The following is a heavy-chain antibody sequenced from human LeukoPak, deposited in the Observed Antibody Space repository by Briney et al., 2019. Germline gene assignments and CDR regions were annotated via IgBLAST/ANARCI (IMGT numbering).Heavy chain of an antibody. CDR2: IRGKAYGGTT. J-gene: IGHJ4*02. Sequence: GGSLRLSCTGFGFTFGDYAMAWVRQAPGKGLEWVGFIRGKAYGGTTNYAASVKDRFTISRDDSNSIAYLQMNSLKTEDTAVYYCTRDVHGIVGATTILWGQGTLVTVSS. V-gene: IGHV3-49*04. CDR3: TRDVHGIVGATTIL. D-gene: IGHD1-26*01. CDR1: GFTFGDYA.